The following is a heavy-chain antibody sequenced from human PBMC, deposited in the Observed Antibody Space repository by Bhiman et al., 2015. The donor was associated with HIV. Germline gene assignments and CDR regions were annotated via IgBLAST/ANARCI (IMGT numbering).Heavy chain of an antibody. Sequence: EVQLLESGGGLVQPGGSLRLSCAASGFTFSSYAMSWVRQAPGKGLEWVSAISGSDGSTYYADSVKGRFTISRDNSKNTLYLQMNSLRAEDTAVYYCAKDLMGRGNYYYYYYMDVWGKGTTVTVSS. J-gene: IGHJ6*03. V-gene: IGHV3-23*01. CDR2: ISGSDGST. CDR1: GFTFSSYA. D-gene: IGHD3-10*01. CDR3: AKDLMGRGNYYYYYYMDV.